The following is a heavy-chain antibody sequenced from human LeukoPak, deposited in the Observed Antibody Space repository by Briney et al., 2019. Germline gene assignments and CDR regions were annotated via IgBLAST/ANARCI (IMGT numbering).Heavy chain of an antibody. D-gene: IGHD2-2*01. V-gene: IGHV3-23*01. CDR1: GFTFSSYA. Sequence: GGSLRLSCAASGFTFSSYAMSWVRKAPGKGLEWVSAISGSGGSTYYADSVKGRFTISRDNSKNTLYLQMNSLRAEDTAVYYCAKEPAAILFYYYYYMDVWGKGTTVTVSS. J-gene: IGHJ6*03. CDR3: AKEPAAILFYYYYYMDV. CDR2: ISGSGGST.